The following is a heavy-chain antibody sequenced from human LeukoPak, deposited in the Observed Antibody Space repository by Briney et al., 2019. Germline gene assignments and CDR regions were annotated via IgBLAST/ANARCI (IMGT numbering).Heavy chain of an antibody. CDR2: FDPEDGET. V-gene: IGHV1-24*01. CDR1: GYTLTELS. Sequence: ASVKVSCKVSGYTLTELSMHWVRQAPGKGLEWTGGFDPEDGETIYAQKFQGRVTMTEDTSTDTAYMELSSLRSEDTAVYYCATPQKTYYYGKGPFDPWGQGTLVTVSS. D-gene: IGHD3-10*01. J-gene: IGHJ5*02. CDR3: ATPQKTYYYGKGPFDP.